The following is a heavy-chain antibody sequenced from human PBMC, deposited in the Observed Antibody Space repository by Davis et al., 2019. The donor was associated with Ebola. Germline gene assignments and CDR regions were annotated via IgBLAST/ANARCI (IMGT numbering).Heavy chain of an antibody. V-gene: IGHV3-NL1*01. CDR2: ISGSGGST. CDR1: GFTFSSYG. D-gene: IGHD2-2*02. J-gene: IGHJ6*03. Sequence: GESLKISCAASGFTFSSYGMHWVRQAPGKGLEWVSAISGSGGSTYYADSVKGRFTISRDNSKNTLYLQMNSLRAEDTAVYYWASSRLYYYYYMDVWGKGTTVTVSS. CDR3: ASSRLYYYYYMDV.